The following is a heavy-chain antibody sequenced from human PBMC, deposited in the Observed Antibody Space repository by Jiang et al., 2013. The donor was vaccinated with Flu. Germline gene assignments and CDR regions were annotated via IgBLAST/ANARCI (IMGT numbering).Heavy chain of an antibody. J-gene: IGHJ4*02. V-gene: IGHV2-5*02. Sequence: KPTQTLTLTCTLSGFSLNTYGVGVGWIRQPPGKALEWLALIYWDDDKRYSPSLKSRLTITKDTSKNQVVLSMTNLDPVDTATYYCAHRTVAMGVFDYWGQGALVTVSS. CDR2: IYWDDDK. CDR3: AHRTVAMGVFDY. D-gene: IGHD5-18*01. CDR1: GFSLNTYGVG.